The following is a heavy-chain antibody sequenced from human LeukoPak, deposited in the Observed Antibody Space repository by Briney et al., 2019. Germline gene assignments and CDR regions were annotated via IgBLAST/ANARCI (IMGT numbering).Heavy chain of an antibody. CDR2: IDRDGSRI. D-gene: IGHD3-16*01. Sequence: GGSLRLSCAVSGFTFSSYWMHWVRQAPGKGLVWVSRIDRDGSRINYADSVKGRFTISRDNGKNTLFLQMNSLRAEDTAVYYCAKDPRRVARNPLGDDYWGQGTLVTVSS. V-gene: IGHV3-74*01. CDR1: GFTFSSYW. J-gene: IGHJ4*02. CDR3: AKDPRRVARNPLGDDY.